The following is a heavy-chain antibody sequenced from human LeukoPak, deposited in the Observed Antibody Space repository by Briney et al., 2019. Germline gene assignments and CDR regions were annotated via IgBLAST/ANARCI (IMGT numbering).Heavy chain of an antibody. Sequence: ASVKVSCKASGYTFTSYDINWVRQATGQGLEWMGWMNPNSGNTGYAQTFQGRVTITRNTSISTAYMELSSLRSEDTAVYYCASILPYGSSAFDIWGQGTMVTVSS. J-gene: IGHJ3*02. CDR1: GYTFTSYD. CDR3: ASILPYGSSAFDI. D-gene: IGHD4-17*01. V-gene: IGHV1-8*03. CDR2: MNPNSGNT.